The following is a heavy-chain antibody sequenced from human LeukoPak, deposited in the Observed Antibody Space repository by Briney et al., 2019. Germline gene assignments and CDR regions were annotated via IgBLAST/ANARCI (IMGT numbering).Heavy chain of an antibody. J-gene: IGHJ4*02. CDR1: GYTFTSYY. CDR3: ARGKDYITIFGVVIMYYFDY. Sequence: SVKVSCKASGYTFTSYYMHWVRQAPGQGLEWMGIINPSGGSTSYAQKFQGRVTMTRDTSTSTVYMELSSLRSEDTAVYYCARGKDYITIFGVVIMYYFDYWGQGTLVTVSS. CDR2: INPSGGST. V-gene: IGHV1-46*01. D-gene: IGHD3-3*01.